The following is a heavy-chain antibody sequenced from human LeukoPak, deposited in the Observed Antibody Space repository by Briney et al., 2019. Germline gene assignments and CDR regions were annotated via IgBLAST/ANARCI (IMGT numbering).Heavy chain of an antibody. V-gene: IGHV3-11*04. Sequence: GGSVPLSCEASGFSLSTYFISWIRQPPGKGLEWVSYITNTGRSTNYADAVKGRFTMSRDNAKQFVYLEMTDLRAEDTAVYYCVREASGNYPVFDSWGQGTLASVSS. J-gene: IGHJ4*02. CDR3: VREASGNYPVFDS. D-gene: IGHD6-25*01. CDR1: GFSLSTYF. CDR2: ITNTGRST.